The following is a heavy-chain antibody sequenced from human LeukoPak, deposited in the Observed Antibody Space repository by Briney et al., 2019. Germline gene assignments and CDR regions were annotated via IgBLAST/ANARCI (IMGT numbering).Heavy chain of an antibody. J-gene: IGHJ6*03. D-gene: IGHD1-26*01. CDR1: GGSISSGSYY. Sequence: SQTLSLTCTVSGGSISSGSYYWSWIRQPAGKGLEWIGRIYTSGSTNYNPFLKSRVTMSVDTSKNQFSLKLSSVTAADTAVYYCAREKVGATTVVSRHYQYYMDVWGKGTTVTISS. CDR3: AREKVGATTVVSRHYQYYMDV. CDR2: IYTSGST. V-gene: IGHV4-61*02.